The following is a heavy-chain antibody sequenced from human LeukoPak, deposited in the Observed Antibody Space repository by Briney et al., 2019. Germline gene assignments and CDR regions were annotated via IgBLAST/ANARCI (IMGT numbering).Heavy chain of an antibody. D-gene: IGHD3-9*01. Sequence: PGGSLRLSCAASGFTFSSYAMSWVRQAPGKGLEWVSTISGSGSSTYYADSVKGRFTISRDNSKNTLYLQMNSPRAEDTAVYYCAKDSRTSLTGDYYYGMDVWGQGTTVTVSS. J-gene: IGHJ6*02. V-gene: IGHV3-23*01. CDR1: GFTFSSYA. CDR2: ISGSGSST. CDR3: AKDSRTSLTGDYYYGMDV.